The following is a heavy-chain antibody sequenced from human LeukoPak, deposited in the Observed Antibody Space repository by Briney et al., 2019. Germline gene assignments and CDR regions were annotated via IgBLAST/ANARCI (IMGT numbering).Heavy chain of an antibody. CDR3: ARDGFSSSWYGRALDY. CDR1: GXTFSSYA. J-gene: IGHJ4*02. V-gene: IGHV3-64D*09. Sequence: PGGSLRLSCSASGXTFSSYAMHWVRQAPGKGLEYVSAISSNGGSTHYADSVKGRFTISRDNSRNTLYLQMSSLRAEDTAVYYCARDGFSSSWYGRALDYWGQGTLVTVSS. D-gene: IGHD6-13*01. CDR2: ISSNGGST.